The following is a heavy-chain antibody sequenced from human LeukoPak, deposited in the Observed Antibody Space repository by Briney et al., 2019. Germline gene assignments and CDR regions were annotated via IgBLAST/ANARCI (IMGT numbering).Heavy chain of an antibody. Sequence: PGGSLRLSWAASGFTFSSYGMHWVRQVPGKWLEWEAVIWYEGSNKYYADSVKGRFTISRDNSKNTLYLQMNSLRAEDTAVYYCARTGYCSGGSCYGFDYWGQGTLVTVSS. V-gene: IGHV3-33*01. J-gene: IGHJ4*02. CDR3: ARTGYCSGGSCYGFDY. CDR1: GFTFSSYG. D-gene: IGHD2-15*01. CDR2: IWYEGSNK.